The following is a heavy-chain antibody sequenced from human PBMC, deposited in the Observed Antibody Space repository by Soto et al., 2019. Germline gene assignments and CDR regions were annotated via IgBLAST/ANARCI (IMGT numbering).Heavy chain of an antibody. CDR1: GGTFSSYA. J-gene: IGHJ4*02. V-gene: IGHV1-69*13. CDR3: ARSRDRGSGYYYDFDY. CDR2: IIPIFGTA. D-gene: IGHD3-22*01. Sequence: SVKVSCKVSGGTFSSYAISWVRQAPGQGLEWMGGIIPIFGTANYAQKFQGRVTITADESTSTAYMELSSLGSEDTAVYYCARSRDRGSGYYYDFDYWGQGTLVTVSS.